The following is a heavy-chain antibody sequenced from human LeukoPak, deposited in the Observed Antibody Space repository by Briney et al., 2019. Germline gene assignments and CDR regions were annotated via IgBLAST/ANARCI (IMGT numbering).Heavy chain of an antibody. CDR1: GYTFTSYS. CDR3: AREDDSSGYYSNWFDP. CDR2: INPSGGST. D-gene: IGHD3-22*01. J-gene: IGHJ5*02. V-gene: IGHV1-46*01. Sequence: ASVKVSCKASGYTFTSYSMHWVRQAPGQGLEWMGIINPSGGSTNYAQKFQGRVTVTRDTSTSTVYMELSSLRSEDTAVYYCAREDDSSGYYSNWFDPWGQGTLVTVSS.